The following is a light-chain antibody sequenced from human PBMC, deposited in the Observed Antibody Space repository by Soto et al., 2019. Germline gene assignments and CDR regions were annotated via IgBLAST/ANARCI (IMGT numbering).Light chain of an antibody. CDR1: QSISNN. V-gene: IGKV3-15*01. CDR3: HHYNNWPPPWT. Sequence: EIVMTQSPATLSVTPGERATLSCRASQSISNNLAWYQQKPGQAPRVLIYGASTRATGVPARFSGSGSGTELTLTISSLQSEDFAVYFCHHYNNWPPPWTFGQGTKVEVK. CDR2: GAS. J-gene: IGKJ1*01.